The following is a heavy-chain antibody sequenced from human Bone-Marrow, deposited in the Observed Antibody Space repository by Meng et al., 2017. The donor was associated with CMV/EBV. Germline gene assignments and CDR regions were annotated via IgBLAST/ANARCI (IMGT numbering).Heavy chain of an antibody. V-gene: IGHV2-5*01. Sequence: SGPTLVKPTQTLTLTCTFSGFSLSTSGVGVGWIRQPPGKALEWLALIYWNDDKRYSPSLKSRLTITKDTSKNQVVLTMTNMDPVDTATYYCALAVSLEWLLTFDYWGQGTRVTVSS. D-gene: IGHD3-3*01. CDR2: IYWNDDK. CDR3: ALAVSLEWLLTFDY. J-gene: IGHJ4*02. CDR1: GFSLSTSGVG.